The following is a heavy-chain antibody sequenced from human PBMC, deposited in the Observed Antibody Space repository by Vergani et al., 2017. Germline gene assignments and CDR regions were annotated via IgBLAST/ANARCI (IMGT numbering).Heavy chain of an antibody. CDR3: ARSARITMVRGYYYYYGMDV. J-gene: IGHJ6*02. Sequence: EVQLVESGGGVVRPGGSLRLSCAASGFTFDDYGMSWVRQAPGKGLEWVSGINWNGGSTGYADSVKGRFTISRDNAKNSLYLQMNSLRAEDTALYYCARSARITMVRGYYYYYGMDVWGQGTTVTVSS. CDR1: GFTFDDYG. V-gene: IGHV3-20*04. CDR2: INWNGGST. D-gene: IGHD3-10*01.